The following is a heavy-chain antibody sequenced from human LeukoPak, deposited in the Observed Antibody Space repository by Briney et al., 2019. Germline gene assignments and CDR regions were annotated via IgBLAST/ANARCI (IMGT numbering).Heavy chain of an antibody. CDR2: INSDGSST. Sequence: GGSLRLSCAASGFTFSSYWMHWVRQAPGKGLVWVSRINSDGSSTSYADSVKGRFTISRDNAKNTLYLQMNSLRAEDTAVYYCTTEGMVRGVIYYYYYMDVWGKGTTVTVSS. J-gene: IGHJ6*03. CDR3: TTEGMVRGVIYYYYYMDV. V-gene: IGHV3-74*01. D-gene: IGHD3-10*01. CDR1: GFTFSSYW.